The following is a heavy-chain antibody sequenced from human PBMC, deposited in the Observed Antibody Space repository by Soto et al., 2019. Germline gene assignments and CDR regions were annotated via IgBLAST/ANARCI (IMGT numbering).Heavy chain of an antibody. CDR2: INPSGGST. D-gene: IGHD2-15*01. J-gene: IGHJ5*02. V-gene: IGHV1-46*01. CDR3: ARDAVVVVAATHFNWFDH. CDR1: GYTFTSYY. Sequence: ASVKVSCKASGYTFTSYYMHWVRQAPGQGLEWMGIINPSGGSTSYAQKFQGRVTMTRDTSTSTVYMELSSLRSEDTAVYYCARDAVVVVAATHFNWFDHWGQGTMVTVSS.